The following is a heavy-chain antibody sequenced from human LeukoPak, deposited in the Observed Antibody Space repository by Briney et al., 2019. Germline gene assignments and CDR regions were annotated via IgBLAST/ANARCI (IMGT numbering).Heavy chain of an antibody. CDR2: ISPGGGTT. V-gene: IGHV3-23*01. CDR1: GFAFGSEA. CDR3: AKDSWSGYFDY. J-gene: IGHJ4*02. Sequence: GGSLRLSCAVSGFAFGSEAMSCVRQSPARGLEWVASISPGGGTTYYADYVKVRFTISRDNSKNTLFLQMNSLRAEDTAIYYCAKDSWSGYFDYWGQGTLVTVSS. D-gene: IGHD3-3*01.